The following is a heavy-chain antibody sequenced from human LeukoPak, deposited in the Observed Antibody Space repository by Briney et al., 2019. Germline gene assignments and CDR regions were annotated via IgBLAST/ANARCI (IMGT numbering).Heavy chain of an antibody. V-gene: IGHV4-39*01. J-gene: IGHJ4*02. CDR1: GDSISTSSYY. CDR2: IYYSGST. CDR3: ARSYYYDYRQIDY. D-gene: IGHD3-22*01. Sequence: SETLSLTCTVSGDSISTSSYYWGWIRQPPGTGLEWLGSIYYSGSTYYNPSLKSRVTISVDTSKNQYSLNLYSVTAADTAVFYCARSYYYDYRQIDYWGQGTLVTVSS.